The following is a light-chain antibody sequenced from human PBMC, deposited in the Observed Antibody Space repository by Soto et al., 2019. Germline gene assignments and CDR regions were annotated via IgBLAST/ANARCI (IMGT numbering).Light chain of an antibody. Sequence: HSALTQPASVSGSPGQSITISCTGASSDVGGYNYVSWYQQHPGKAPKLIIYEVTTRPSGISNRFSGSKSGNTASLTISGLLAEDEADYYCSSYASSSTLGVFGTGTKLTVL. J-gene: IGLJ1*01. CDR1: SSDVGGYNY. V-gene: IGLV2-14*01. CDR3: SSYASSSTLGV. CDR2: EVT.